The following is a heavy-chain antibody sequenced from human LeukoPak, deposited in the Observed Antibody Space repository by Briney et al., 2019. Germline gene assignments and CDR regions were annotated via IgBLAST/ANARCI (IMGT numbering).Heavy chain of an antibody. CDR2: IYYSGIT. CDR1: GGSISSNSYY. D-gene: IGHD3-10*01. J-gene: IGHJ5*02. Sequence: SETLSLTCTVSGGSISSNSYYWGWIRQPPGKGLEWIGSIYYSGITYYCGSIFYNPSLKSQVTITGDASKNEISLKLSSVTAADTAVFYCVRVGYNYYGSGSPKLTWFDPWGQGTLVTVSS. CDR3: VRVGYNYYGSGSPKLTWFDP. V-gene: IGHV4-39*07.